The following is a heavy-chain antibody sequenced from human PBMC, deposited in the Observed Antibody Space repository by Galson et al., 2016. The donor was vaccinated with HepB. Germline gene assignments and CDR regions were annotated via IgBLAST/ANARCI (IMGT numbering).Heavy chain of an antibody. J-gene: IGHJ1*01. CDR1: GFSFRNYG. CDR3: VAGKEYFQH. V-gene: IGHV3-30*03. CDR2: ISDDGTNK. Sequence: SLRLSCAASGFSFRNYGMHWVRQAPGKELDWVSAISDDGTNKYYADSVKGRFTISRDNSKNTLSLQMNSLRAEDTAVYYCVAGKEYFQHWGQGTLVTVSS. D-gene: IGHD6-19*01.